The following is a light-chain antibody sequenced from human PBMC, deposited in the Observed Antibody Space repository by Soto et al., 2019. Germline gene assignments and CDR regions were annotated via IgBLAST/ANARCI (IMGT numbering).Light chain of an antibody. Sequence: DTVMTQFPLSLSVTPGEPASISCGPSQSLLHTNAHNYLAWYLQKPGQPPRLLVYGASSRATAIADRLSGSGSGTDFTLTISRLEPEDFGIFDCQQYGNSPLTFGEGTKVDIK. CDR1: QSLLHTNAHNY. CDR3: QQYGNSPLT. J-gene: IGKJ4*01. CDR2: GAS. V-gene: IGKV3-20*01.